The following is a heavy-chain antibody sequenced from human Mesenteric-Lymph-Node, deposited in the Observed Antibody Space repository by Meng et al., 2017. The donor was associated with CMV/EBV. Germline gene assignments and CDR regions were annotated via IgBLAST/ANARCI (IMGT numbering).Heavy chain of an antibody. J-gene: IGHJ4*02. Sequence: RFSCEASGYTFTSYAMSWVRQAPGQGLEWMGWINSNAGNPTYAQGFTGRFVFSLDTSVSAAYLEISSLRTEDTAVYYCARGMVRGDFWGQGALVTVSS. V-gene: IGHV7-4-1*02. D-gene: IGHD3-10*01. CDR3: ARGMVRGDF. CDR2: INSNAGNP. CDR1: GYTFTSYA.